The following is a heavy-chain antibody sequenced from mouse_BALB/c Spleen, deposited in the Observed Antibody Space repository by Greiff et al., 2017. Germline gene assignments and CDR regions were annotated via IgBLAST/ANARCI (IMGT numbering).Heavy chain of an antibody. Sequence: LVESGPELVKPGASVKMSCKASGYTFTSYVMHWVKQKPGQGLEWIGYINPYNDGTKYNEKFKGKATLTSDKSSSTAYMELSSLTSEDSAVYYCARGRTVAWFAYWGQGTLVTVSA. CDR2: INPYNDGT. V-gene: IGHV1-14*01. D-gene: IGHD4-1*01. CDR1: GYTFTSYV. J-gene: IGHJ3*01. CDR3: ARGRTVAWFAY.